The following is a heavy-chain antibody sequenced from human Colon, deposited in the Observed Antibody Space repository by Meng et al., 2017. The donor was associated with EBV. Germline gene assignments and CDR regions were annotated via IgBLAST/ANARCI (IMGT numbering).Heavy chain of an antibody. CDR3: ARVGAYCGGDCYHPR. CDR1: GGSLSSRNW. D-gene: IGHD2-21*02. J-gene: IGHJ4*02. Sequence: VRPEASGPGLVKPPGTLSLTCAVSGGSLSSRNWWSWVRQPPGKGLEWVGEIYHSGSTNYNPSLKSRVTISVDESKNQFSLRLSSVTAADTAVYYCARVGAYCGGDCYHPRWGQGTLVTVSS. CDR2: IYHSGST. V-gene: IGHV4-4*03.